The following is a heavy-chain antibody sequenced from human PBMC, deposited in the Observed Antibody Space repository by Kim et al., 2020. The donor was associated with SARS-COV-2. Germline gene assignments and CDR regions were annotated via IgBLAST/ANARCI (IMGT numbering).Heavy chain of an antibody. CDR1: GYTFISYD. D-gene: IGHD6-13*01. V-gene: IGHV1-18*01. J-gene: IGHJ6*02. CDR3: TGGSSWPLSGMDV. Sequence: ASVKVSCKASGYTFISYDISWVRQAPGQGLEWMGWISTYNGNTNYAQKLQGRVTMTTDTSTSTAYMELRSLRSDDTAVYYCTGGSSWPLSGMDVWGQGTTVTVSS. CDR2: ISTYNGNT.